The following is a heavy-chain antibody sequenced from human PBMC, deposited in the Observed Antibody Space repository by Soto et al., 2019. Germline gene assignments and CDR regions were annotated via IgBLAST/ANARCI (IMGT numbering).Heavy chain of an antibody. J-gene: IGHJ6*02. CDR3: ARHPWAGTRAPYYYGMDV. Sequence: PETFSLTCTVSGGFISSSSYYWFLIRQPPGKGLEWIGSIYYSGSTYYNPSLKSRVTISVDTSKNQFSLKLSSVTAADTAVYYCARHPWAGTRAPYYYGMDVWGEGTAVT. D-gene: IGHD6-19*01. CDR1: GGFISSSSYY. V-gene: IGHV4-39*01. CDR2: IYYSGST.